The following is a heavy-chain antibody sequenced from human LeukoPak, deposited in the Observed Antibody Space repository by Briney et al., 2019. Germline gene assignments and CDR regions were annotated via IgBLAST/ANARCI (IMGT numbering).Heavy chain of an antibody. Sequence: SGPTLVKPTQTLTLTCTFSGFSLSTSGVGVGWVRQPPGKALEWLALIYWNDDKRYGPSLKSRLTITKDTSKNQVVLTMTNMDPVDTATYYCAHFGAYYDSSGYINWFDPWGQGTLVTVSS. CDR1: GFSLSTSGVG. CDR3: AHFGAYYDSSGYINWFDP. CDR2: IYWNDDK. V-gene: IGHV2-5*01. J-gene: IGHJ5*02. D-gene: IGHD3-22*01.